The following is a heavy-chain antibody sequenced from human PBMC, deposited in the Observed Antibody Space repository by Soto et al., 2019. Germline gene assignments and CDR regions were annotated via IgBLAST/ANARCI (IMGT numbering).Heavy chain of an antibody. D-gene: IGHD2-2*01. J-gene: IGHJ4*02. CDR2: ISYDGSNK. CDR3: AKDKDIVLVPAAVYFDY. CDR1: GFTFSSYG. Sequence: PGGSLRLSCAASGFTFSSYGMHWVRQAPGKGLEWVAVISYDGSNKYYADSVKGRFTISRDNSKNTLYLQMNSLRAEDTAVYYCAKDKDIVLVPAAVYFDYWGQGTLVTVSS. V-gene: IGHV3-30*18.